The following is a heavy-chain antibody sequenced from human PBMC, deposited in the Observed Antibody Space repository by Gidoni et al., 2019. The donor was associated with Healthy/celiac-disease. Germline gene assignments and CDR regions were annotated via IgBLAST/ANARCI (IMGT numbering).Heavy chain of an antibody. CDR1: GGTFSSYA. J-gene: IGHJ4*02. CDR3: ARDSTTWELRGYFDY. CDR2: IIPICGTA. D-gene: IGHD1-26*01. Sequence: QVQLVQSGAEVKKPGSSVKVSCKASGGTFSSYAISWVRQAPGQGLEWMGGIIPICGTANYAQKCQGRVTITADESTSTAYMELSSLRSEDTAVYYCARDSTTWELRGYFDYWGQGTLVTVSS. V-gene: IGHV1-69*01.